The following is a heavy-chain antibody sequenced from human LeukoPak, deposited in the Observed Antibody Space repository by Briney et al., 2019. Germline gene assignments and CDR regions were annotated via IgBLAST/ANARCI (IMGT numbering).Heavy chain of an antibody. CDR2: IHYSGST. J-gene: IGHJ4*02. CDR3: ARLLSDYFDH. CDR1: GXSISDYY. V-gene: IGHV4-59*08. Sequence: SETLSLTCTVSGXSISDYYDSWIRQPPGKGLEWIGYIHYSGSTNYNPSLKSRVTISIDTSKNQFSLKLSSVTAADTAVYYCARLLSDYFDHWGQGTLVTVSS. D-gene: IGHD3-10*01.